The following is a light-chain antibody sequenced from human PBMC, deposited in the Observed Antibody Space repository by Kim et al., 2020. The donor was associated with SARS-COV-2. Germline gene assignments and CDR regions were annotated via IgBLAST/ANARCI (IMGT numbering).Light chain of an antibody. CDR1: QSISSN. CDR2: GAS. Sequence: VSPGERATLSCRASQSISSNLAWYQQKPGQAPRLLIYGASTRATGIPARFSGSGSGTEFTLTISSLRSEDFAVYYCQQYNDWPPLTFGGGTKLEI. CDR3: QQYNDWPPLT. V-gene: IGKV3-15*01. J-gene: IGKJ4*01.